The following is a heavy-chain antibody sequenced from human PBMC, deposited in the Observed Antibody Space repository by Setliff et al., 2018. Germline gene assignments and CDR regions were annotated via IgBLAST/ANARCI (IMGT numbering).Heavy chain of an antibody. J-gene: IGHJ4*02. CDR1: GFTFGFYA. CDR3: AKAGYTSKWYEARVPDS. Sequence: GGSLRLSCAASGFTFGFYAMAWVRQAPGKGLEWLALSYGGSSSFYADSVKGRFTVSRDNSKYTLYLQMDSLRVEDTAMYYCAKAGYTSKWYEARVPDSWGQGTLVTVYS. CDR2: SYGGSSS. D-gene: IGHD6-13*01. V-gene: IGHV3-23*03.